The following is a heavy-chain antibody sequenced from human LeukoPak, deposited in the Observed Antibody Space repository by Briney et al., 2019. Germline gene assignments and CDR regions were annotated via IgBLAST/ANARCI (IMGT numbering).Heavy chain of an antibody. CDR2: LYSDGTT. CDR1: GFTVSSNY. J-gene: IGHJ3*02. Sequence: QAGGSLRLSCAASGFTVSSNYMGWVRQAPGKGLEWVSVLYSDGTTYYPDSVKGRFTISRDNSQNTLYLQLDSLRAEDTAVYYCARLYDRSAYGAFDIRGQGTMVTVPS. CDR3: ARLYDRSAYGAFDI. D-gene: IGHD3-22*01. V-gene: IGHV3-66*02.